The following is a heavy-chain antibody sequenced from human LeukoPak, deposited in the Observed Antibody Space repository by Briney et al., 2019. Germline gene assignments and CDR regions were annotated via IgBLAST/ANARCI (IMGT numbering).Heavy chain of an antibody. CDR3: AKSDAGSRFVIPNY. CDR2: ISGSGDST. V-gene: IGHV3-23*01. D-gene: IGHD3-16*02. J-gene: IGHJ4*02. CDR1: GSTVSSSG. Sequence: GGSLRPACAASGSTVSSSGTTWVRQAPGKGLEWVSGISGSGDSTYYADSVKGRFTISIDNSKNTLYLQMNSLRAEDTAVYYCAKSDAGSRFVIPNYWGQGTLVTVSS.